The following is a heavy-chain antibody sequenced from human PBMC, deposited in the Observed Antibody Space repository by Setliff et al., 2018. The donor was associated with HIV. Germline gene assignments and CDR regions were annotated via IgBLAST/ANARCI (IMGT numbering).Heavy chain of an antibody. CDR1: GYTFTDYY. Sequence: GASVKVSCKASGYTFTDYYMHWVRQAPGRGLEWMGRINPDSGATTYAQNFQGRVTMTRDTSISTAYMELTRLRSDDTAVYYCARDLGLMPLASADYWGQGTLVTVSS. CDR2: INPDSGAT. V-gene: IGHV1-2*06. J-gene: IGHJ4*02. D-gene: IGHD3-16*01. CDR3: ARDLGLMPLASADY.